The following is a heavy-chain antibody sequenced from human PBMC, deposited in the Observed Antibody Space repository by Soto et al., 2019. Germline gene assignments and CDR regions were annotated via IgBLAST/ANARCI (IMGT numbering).Heavy chain of an antibody. CDR2: IYPGDSDT. V-gene: IGHV5-51*01. D-gene: IGHD6-13*01. CDR1: GYSFTSYW. J-gene: IGHJ6*02. CDR3: ARQRSSSWYTFSGYGMDV. Sequence: GESLKISCKGSGYSFTSYWIGWVRQMPGKGLEWMGIIYPGDSDTRYSPSFQGQVTISADKSISTAYLQWSSLKASDTAMYYCARQRSSSWYTFSGYGMDVWGQGTTVTVSS.